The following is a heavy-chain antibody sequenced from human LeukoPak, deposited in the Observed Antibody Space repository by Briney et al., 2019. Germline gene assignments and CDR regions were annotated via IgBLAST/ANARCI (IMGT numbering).Heavy chain of an antibody. CDR3: AREGVEYSRVYYYGMDV. V-gene: IGHV1-8*01. Sequence: ASVKVSCKASGYTLTSYDINWVRQATGQGLEWMGWMNPNSGKTGYAPRFQGRVTMTRNTSISTAYMELSSLRSEDTAVYYCAREGVEYSRVYYYGMDVWGQGATVTVSS. CDR2: MNPNSGKT. D-gene: IGHD6-6*01. J-gene: IGHJ6*02. CDR1: GYTLTSYD.